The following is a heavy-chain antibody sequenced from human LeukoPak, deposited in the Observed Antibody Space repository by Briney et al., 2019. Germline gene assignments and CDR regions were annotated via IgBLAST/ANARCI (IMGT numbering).Heavy chain of an antibody. CDR3: ARDRSSGCDWIQRYFDL. Sequence: SQTLSPSPAISGDSVSIIIIASNSIRQSPSRGLEWLGRTYYRSKWYNDYAVSVKSRITINPDTSKNQFSLQLNSVTPEDTAVYYCARDRSSGCDWIQRYFDLWGQGTLVTVSS. J-gene: IGHJ4*02. CDR2: TYYRSKWYN. CDR1: GDSVSIIIIA. V-gene: IGHV6-1*01. D-gene: IGHD6-25*01.